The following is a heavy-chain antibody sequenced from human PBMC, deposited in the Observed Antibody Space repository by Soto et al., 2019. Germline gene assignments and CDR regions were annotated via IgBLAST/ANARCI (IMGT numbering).Heavy chain of an antibody. J-gene: IGHJ5*02. CDR3: ARDLIGDILTGHNWFDP. CDR1: GYTFTSYG. Sequence: ASVKVSCKASGYTFTSYGISWVRQAPGQGLEWMGWISAYNGNTNYAQKLQGRVTMTTDTSTSTAYMELRSLRSDDTAVYYCARDLIGDILTGHNWFDPWRQGTLVTVSS. V-gene: IGHV1-18*01. CDR2: ISAYNGNT. D-gene: IGHD3-9*01.